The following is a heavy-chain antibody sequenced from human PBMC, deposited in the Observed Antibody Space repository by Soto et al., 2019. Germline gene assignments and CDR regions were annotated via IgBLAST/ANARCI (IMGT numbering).Heavy chain of an antibody. V-gene: IGHV3-15*07. J-gene: IGHJ4*01. CDR1: GLTFANAR. D-gene: IGHD3-10*01. CDR2: IKTRADGGTT. Sequence: PGGSLRLSCAASGLTFANARMNWVRQAPGKGLEWVGRIKTRADGGTTDYAATVKGRFTISRDDSESTLYLQMNSLKIEDTAVYYCYHSDSGSYSTDFWGRGTLVTVSS. CDR3: YHSDSGSYSTDF.